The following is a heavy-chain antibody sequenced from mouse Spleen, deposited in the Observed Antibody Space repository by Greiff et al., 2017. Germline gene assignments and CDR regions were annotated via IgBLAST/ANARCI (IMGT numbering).Heavy chain of an antibody. J-gene: IGHJ1*01. CDR2: IDPSDSYT. CDR3: ARYGTTARGWYFDV. D-gene: IGHD1-2*01. CDR1: GYTFTSYW. Sequence: QVQLKQPGAELVMPGASVKLSCKASGYTFTSYWMHWVKQRPGQGLEWIGEIDPSDSYTNYNQKFKGKATLTVDKSSSTAYMQLSSLTSEDSAVYYCARYGTTARGWYFDVWGAGTTVTVSS. V-gene: IGHV1-69*01.